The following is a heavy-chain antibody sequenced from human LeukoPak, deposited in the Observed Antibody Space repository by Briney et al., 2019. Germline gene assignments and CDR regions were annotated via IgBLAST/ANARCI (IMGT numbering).Heavy chain of an antibody. CDR2: ISYDGSNK. CDR1: GFTFSSYA. D-gene: IGHD3-22*01. J-gene: IGHJ4*02. CDR3: ARGYDSSGYYYSYFDY. V-gene: IGHV3-30-3*01. Sequence: GRSLRLSCAAPGFTFSSYAMHWVRQAPGKGLEWVAVISYDGSNKYYADSVKGRFTISRDNSKNTLYLQMNSLRAEDTAVYYCARGYDSSGYYYSYFDYWGQGTLVTVSS.